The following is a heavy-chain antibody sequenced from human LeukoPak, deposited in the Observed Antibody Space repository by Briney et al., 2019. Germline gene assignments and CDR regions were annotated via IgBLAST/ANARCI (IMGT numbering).Heavy chain of an antibody. V-gene: IGHV4-34*01. CDR1: GGSFSGYY. CDR3: ARAPTRGDYGTAVDY. Sequence: SETLSLTCAVYGGSFSGYYWSWIRQPPGKGLEWIGEINHSGSTNYNPSLKSRVTISVDTSKNQFSLKLSSVTAADTAVYYCARAPTRGDYGTAVDYWGQGTLVTVSS. J-gene: IGHJ4*02. D-gene: IGHD4/OR15-4a*01. CDR2: INHSGST.